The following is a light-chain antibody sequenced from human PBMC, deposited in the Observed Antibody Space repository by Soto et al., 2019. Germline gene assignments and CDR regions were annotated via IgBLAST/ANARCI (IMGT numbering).Light chain of an antibody. Sequence: EIVMTQSPATLSVSPGERATLSCRASQSVRSNLAWYQQKPGQDPRLLIYGASTRATGIPARFSGSGSGTEFTLTISSLQSEDFAVYYCQQYNNWPHTFGQGTKLEIK. CDR3: QQYNNWPHT. CDR2: GAS. J-gene: IGKJ2*01. CDR1: QSVRSN. V-gene: IGKV3-15*01.